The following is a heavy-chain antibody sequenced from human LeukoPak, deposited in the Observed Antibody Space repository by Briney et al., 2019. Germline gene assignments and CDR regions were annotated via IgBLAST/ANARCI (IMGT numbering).Heavy chain of an antibody. J-gene: IGHJ6*03. V-gene: IGHV1-18*01. Sequence: ASVRVSFTASVYTSNIFGVTWVRQAPGQGLEWIGWISSDNGVPRFADKFQGRVTLTTVTSTTTSYMELRSLRSDDTAVYYCANVAKGRYFFYYMDVWGKGTTVTVSS. CDR3: ANVAKGRYFFYYMDV. D-gene: IGHD2-15*01. CDR1: VYTSNIFG. CDR2: ISSDNGVP.